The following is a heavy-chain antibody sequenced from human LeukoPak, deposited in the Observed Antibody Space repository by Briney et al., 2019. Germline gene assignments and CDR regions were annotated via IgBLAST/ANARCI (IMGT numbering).Heavy chain of an antibody. Sequence: ASVKVSCKASGGTFSSYAISWVRQAPGQGLEWMGGIIPIFGTANYAQKFQGRVTITADKSTSTAYMELSSLRSEDTAVYYCARIPYYDSSGYQRDFDYWGQGTLVTVSS. CDR1: GGTFSSYA. CDR2: IIPIFGTA. D-gene: IGHD3-22*01. CDR3: ARIPYYDSSGYQRDFDY. J-gene: IGHJ4*02. V-gene: IGHV1-69*06.